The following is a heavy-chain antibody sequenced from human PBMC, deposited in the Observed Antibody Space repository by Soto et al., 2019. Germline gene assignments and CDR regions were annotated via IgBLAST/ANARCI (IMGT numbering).Heavy chain of an antibody. D-gene: IGHD1-26*01. J-gene: IGHJ4*02. V-gene: IGHV4-31*03. CDR3: AGIYSGSPGGTLRY. Sequence: QVQLQESGPGLVKPSQTLSLTCTVSGGSISGGGYYWSWIRQHPGKGLEWIGYIYYSGSTYYNPSLKRRVTISVDTSKNQFSLKLSSVTAADTAVYYCAGIYSGSPGGTLRYWGQGTLVTVSS. CDR2: IYYSGST. CDR1: GGSISGGGYY.